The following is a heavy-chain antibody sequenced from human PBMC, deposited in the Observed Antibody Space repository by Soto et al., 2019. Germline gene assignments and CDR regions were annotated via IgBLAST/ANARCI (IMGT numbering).Heavy chain of an antibody. D-gene: IGHD2-2*01. Sequence: SETLSLTCAVSGGSISSYYWSWIRQPPGKGLEWIGYIYYSGSTNYNPSLKSRVTISVDTSKNQFSLKLSSVTAADTAVYYCARHGRLAPAAFFDYWGQGTLVTVSS. CDR3: ARHGRLAPAAFFDY. CDR1: GGSISSYY. V-gene: IGHV4-59*08. J-gene: IGHJ4*02. CDR2: IYYSGST.